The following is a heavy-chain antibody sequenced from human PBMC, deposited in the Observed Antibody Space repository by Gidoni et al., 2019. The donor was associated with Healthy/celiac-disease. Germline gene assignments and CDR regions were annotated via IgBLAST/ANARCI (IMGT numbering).Heavy chain of an antibody. CDR1: GFTFSSYG. J-gene: IGHJ6*02. V-gene: IGHV3-33*01. CDR2: IWYDGSNK. Sequence: QVQLVESGGGVVQPGRSLRLSCAASGFTFSSYGMHWVRQAPGKGLEWVAVIWYDGSNKYYADSVKGRFTISRDNSKNTLYLQMNSLRAEDTAVYYCARDKVWIFGLSGGMDVWGQGTTVTVSS. D-gene: IGHD3-3*01. CDR3: ARDKVWIFGLSGGMDV.